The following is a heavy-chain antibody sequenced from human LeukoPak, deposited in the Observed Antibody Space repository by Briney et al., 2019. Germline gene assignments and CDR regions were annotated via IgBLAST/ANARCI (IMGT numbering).Heavy chain of an antibody. CDR2: IYYSGST. Sequence: SETLSLTCTVSGGSISSGDYYWSWIRQPPGKGLEWIGYIYYSGSTYYNPSLKSRVTISVDTSKNQFSLKLSSVTAADTAVYYCAREEIRFWTGYYDWGQGTLVTVSS. V-gene: IGHV4-30-4*01. D-gene: IGHD3/OR15-3a*01. CDR1: GGSISSGDYY. CDR3: AREEIRFWTGYYD. J-gene: IGHJ4*02.